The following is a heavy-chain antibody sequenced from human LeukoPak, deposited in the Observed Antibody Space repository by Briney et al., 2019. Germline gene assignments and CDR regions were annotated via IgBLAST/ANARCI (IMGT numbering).Heavy chain of an antibody. CDR2: IRYDGINK. CDR1: GFTFSSCG. J-gene: IGHJ4*02. V-gene: IGHV3-30*02. D-gene: IGHD3-22*01. CDR3: ARYYYDSSGYYSDY. Sequence: PGGSLRLSCAASGFTFSSCGMHWVRQAPGKGLEWVAFIRYDGINKYYADSVTGRFTISRDNSKNTLYLQMNSLRAEDTAVYYCARYYYDSSGYYSDYWGQGTLVTVSS.